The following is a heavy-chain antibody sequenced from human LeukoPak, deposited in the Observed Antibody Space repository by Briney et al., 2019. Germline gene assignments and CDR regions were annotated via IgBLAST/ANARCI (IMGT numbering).Heavy chain of an antibody. CDR2: IYSGGST. CDR1: GFTFSSYS. D-gene: IGHD2-15*01. V-gene: IGHV3-23*03. Sequence: GGSLRLSCAASGFTFSSYSMNWVRQAPGKGLEWVSVIYSGGSTYYADSVKGRFTISRDNSKNTLYLQMNSLRAEDTAVYYCANSAPGYCSGGSCPDYWGQGTLVTVSS. CDR3: ANSAPGYCSGGSCPDY. J-gene: IGHJ4*02.